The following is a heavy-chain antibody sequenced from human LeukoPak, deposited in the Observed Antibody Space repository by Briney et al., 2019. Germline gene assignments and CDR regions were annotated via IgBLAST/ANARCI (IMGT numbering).Heavy chain of an antibody. CDR1: GFTFSSYS. V-gene: IGHV3-21*01. D-gene: IGHD3-22*01. Sequence: PGGTLRLSCAASGFTFSSYSMNWVRQAPGKGLEWVSSISSSGIYKYYADSVKGRFNISRDNAKKSLYLQMNSLRAEDTAVYYCARSRYDSSGYYGIIGNWGQGTLVTVSS. J-gene: IGHJ4*02. CDR2: ISSSGIYK. CDR3: ARSRYDSSGYYGIIGN.